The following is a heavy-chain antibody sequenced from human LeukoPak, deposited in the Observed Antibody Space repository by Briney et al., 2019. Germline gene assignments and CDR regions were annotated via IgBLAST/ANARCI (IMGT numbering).Heavy chain of an antibody. D-gene: IGHD1-26*01. J-gene: IGHJ6*03. Sequence: GGSLRLSCAASGFTFSGYSMNWVRQAPGKAMEWVSSITSSGTYIFYADSVKGRFTISRDNAKNSLYLQMDSLGPEDTAVYYCARDPYSGNYGNDYYYYMDVWGKGTTVTISS. CDR1: GFTFSGYS. CDR2: ITSSGTYI. V-gene: IGHV3-21*01. CDR3: ARDPYSGNYGNDYYYYMDV.